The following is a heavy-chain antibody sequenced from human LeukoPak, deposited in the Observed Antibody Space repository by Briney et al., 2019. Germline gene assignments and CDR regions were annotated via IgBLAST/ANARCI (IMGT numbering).Heavy chain of an antibody. V-gene: IGHV1-2*02. Sequence: ASVKVSCKASGYTFTGYYMHWVRQAPGQGLEWMGWINPNSGGTSYAQKFQGRVTMTRDTSISTAYMELSRLRSDDTAVYYCARDRYDSSGYYQMDYWGQGTLVTVSS. CDR1: GYTFTGYY. D-gene: IGHD3-22*01. CDR3: ARDRYDSSGYYQMDY. J-gene: IGHJ4*02. CDR2: INPNSGGT.